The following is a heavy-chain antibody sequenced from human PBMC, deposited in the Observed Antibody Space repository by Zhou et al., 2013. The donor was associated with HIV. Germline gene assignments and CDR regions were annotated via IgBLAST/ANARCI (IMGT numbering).Heavy chain of an antibody. J-gene: IGHJ4*02. CDR2: INAGNGKR. Sequence: QVQLVQSGAEVKKPGASVKVSCKASGYTFTEYALHWVRQAPGERFEWMGWINAGNGKRQYSQRFQGRVTITGDTSATTAYMELSSLTSDDTAVYYCTRGNLEYGGTDYWGQGTLVTVSS. CDR3: TRGNLEYGGTDY. D-gene: IGHD2-15*01. V-gene: IGHV1-3*01. CDR1: GYTFTEYA.